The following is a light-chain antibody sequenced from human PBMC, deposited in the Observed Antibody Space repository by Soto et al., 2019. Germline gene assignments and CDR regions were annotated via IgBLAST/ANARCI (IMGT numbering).Light chain of an antibody. CDR3: QRYGSSPIT. CDR1: HSVSSSN. J-gene: IGKJ5*01. CDR2: GAS. Sequence: EIVFTQSPCTLSLSPGERATLSCTASHSVSSSNLAWYQQKPGQAPRLLIYGASSRATDIPDRFTGSGSGADFTLTISRLEPEDFGVYYCQRYGSSPITFGQGTRLEIK. V-gene: IGKV3-20*01.